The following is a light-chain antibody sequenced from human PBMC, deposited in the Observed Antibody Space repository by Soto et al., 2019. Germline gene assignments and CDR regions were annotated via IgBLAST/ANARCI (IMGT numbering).Light chain of an antibody. CDR2: GAS. CDR3: QQYTDWPT. CDR1: QSITTS. V-gene: IGKV3-15*01. J-gene: IGKJ1*01. Sequence: EIVMTQSPATLSVSPGERITLSCRASQSITTSLACYQQKPGQAPRLLIYGASTRATNVPARFSGSGSGTDFSLTISSLQSEDYSVYFCQQYTDWPTFGQGTRVEIK.